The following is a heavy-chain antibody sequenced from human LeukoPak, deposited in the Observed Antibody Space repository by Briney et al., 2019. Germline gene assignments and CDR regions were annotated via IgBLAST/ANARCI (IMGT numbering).Heavy chain of an antibody. CDR1: GFTFSTYW. CDR2: ISSSSSYI. D-gene: IGHD3-10*01. V-gene: IGHV3-21*01. J-gene: IGHJ4*02. CDR3: AGVGYYGSGSNFDY. Sequence: PGGSLRLSCAASGFTFSTYWMSWVRQAPGKGLEWVSSISSSSSYIYYADSVKGRFTISRDNAKNSLYLQMNSLRAEDTAVYYCAGVGYYGSGSNFDYWGQGTLVTVSS.